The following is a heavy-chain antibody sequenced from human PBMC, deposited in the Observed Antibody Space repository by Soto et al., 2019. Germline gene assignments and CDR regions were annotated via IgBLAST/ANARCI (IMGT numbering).Heavy chain of an antibody. CDR3: AKDRIAGVVVAPYDY. Sequence: QVQLVESGGGVVQPGRSLRLSCAASGFTFSSYGMHWVRQAPGKGLEWVAVISYDGSNKYYADSVKGRFTISRDNSKNTLYLQMNSLRAEDTAVYYCAKDRIAGVVVAPYDYWCQGTLVTVSS. CDR1: GFTFSSYG. D-gene: IGHD2-15*01. J-gene: IGHJ4*02. CDR2: ISYDGSNK. V-gene: IGHV3-30*18.